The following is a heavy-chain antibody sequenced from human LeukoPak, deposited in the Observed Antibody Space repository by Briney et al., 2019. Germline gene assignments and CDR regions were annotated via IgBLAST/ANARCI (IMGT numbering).Heavy chain of an antibody. Sequence: SEALSLTWPGSGDSLRSYLWSLIRQPPGKGMGGVGYISYSGSTNYNPSLKSRVTISVDTSKNQFSLKLTSVTAADTAFYYCARDRVGYPHYFDYWGQGTLVTVSS. J-gene: IGHJ4*02. CDR1: GDSLRSYL. CDR2: ISYSGST. D-gene: IGHD2-8*02. CDR3: ARDRVGYPHYFDY. V-gene: IGHV4-59*01.